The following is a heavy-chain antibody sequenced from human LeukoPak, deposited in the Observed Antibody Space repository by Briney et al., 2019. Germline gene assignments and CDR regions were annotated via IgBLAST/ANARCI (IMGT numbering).Heavy chain of an antibody. Sequence: GASVKVSCKASGGTFSSYAISWVRQAPGQGLEWMGGIIPIFGTADYAQKFQGRVTITADESTSTAYMELSSLRSEDTAVYYCARYCSGGSCSYGFDYWGQGTLVTVSS. D-gene: IGHD2-15*01. CDR1: GGTFSSYA. CDR3: ARYCSGGSCSYGFDY. V-gene: IGHV1-69*13. J-gene: IGHJ4*02. CDR2: IIPIFGTA.